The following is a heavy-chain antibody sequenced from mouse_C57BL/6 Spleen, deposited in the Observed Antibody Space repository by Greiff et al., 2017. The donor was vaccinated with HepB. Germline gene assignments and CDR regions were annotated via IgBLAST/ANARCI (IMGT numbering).Heavy chain of an antibody. CDR1: GYTFTSYW. Sequence: QVHVKQSGAELAKPGASVKLSCKASGYTFTSYWMHWVKQRPGQGLEWIGYINPSSGYTKYNQKFKDKATLTADKSSSTAYMQLSSLTYEDSAVYYCARSLTVVVMDYWGQGTSVTVSS. J-gene: IGHJ4*01. D-gene: IGHD4-1*01. CDR3: ARSLTVVVMDY. CDR2: INPSSGYT. V-gene: IGHV1-7*01.